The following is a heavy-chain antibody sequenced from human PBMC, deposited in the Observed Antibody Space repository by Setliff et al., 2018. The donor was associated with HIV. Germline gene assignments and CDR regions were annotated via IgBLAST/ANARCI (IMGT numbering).Heavy chain of an antibody. Sequence: PSETLSLTCTVSGAPLSSYYLNWIRQPPGKGLEWIGYIFYSGSTYYNPSLKSRVTISVDRSKNQFSLKLSSVTAADTAVYYCARIDSATRGTFDYWGQGTLVTVSS. CDR2: IFYSGST. V-gene: IGHV4-59*08. CDR1: GAPLSSYY. J-gene: IGHJ4*02. D-gene: IGHD6-25*01. CDR3: ARIDSATRGTFDY.